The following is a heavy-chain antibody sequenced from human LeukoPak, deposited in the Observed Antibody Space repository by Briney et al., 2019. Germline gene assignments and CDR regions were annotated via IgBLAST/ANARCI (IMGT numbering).Heavy chain of an antibody. CDR3: AKDRRTGTTGYYYMDV. CDR2: ISWNSGSI. Sequence: GGSLRLSCAASGFTFDDYAIHWVRQAPGKGLEWVSGISWNSGSIGYADSVKGRFTISRDNAKNSLYLQMNSLRAEDTALYYCAKDRRTGTTGYYYMDVWGKGTTVTVSS. J-gene: IGHJ6*03. CDR1: GFTFDDYA. V-gene: IGHV3-9*01. D-gene: IGHD1-7*01.